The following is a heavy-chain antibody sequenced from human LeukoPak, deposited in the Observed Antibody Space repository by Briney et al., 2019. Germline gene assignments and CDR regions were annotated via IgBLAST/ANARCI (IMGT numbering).Heavy chain of an antibody. CDR2: IYYSGST. Sequence: SETLSLTCTVSGGSISSYYWNWIRQPPGKGLEWIGYIYYSGSTNYNPSLKSRVTISVDTSKNQFSLRLSSVTAADTAVYFCARGRVSSSTWYSTYYYYFYMDVWGKGTTVTVSS. J-gene: IGHJ6*03. CDR3: ARGRVSSSTWYSTYYYYFYMDV. V-gene: IGHV4-59*01. D-gene: IGHD1-1*01. CDR1: GGSISSYY.